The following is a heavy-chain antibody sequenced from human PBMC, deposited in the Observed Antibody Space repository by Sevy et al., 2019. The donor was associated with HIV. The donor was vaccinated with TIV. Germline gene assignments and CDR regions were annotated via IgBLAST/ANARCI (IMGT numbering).Heavy chain of an antibody. CDR3: VKEGGGEGGDH. Sequence: GGSVRLSCAASGFSFSSYGMHWVRQAPGKGLEWMSYIQYDGSNKDYGDSVKGRFTISRDNSKNTLYLQMNSLRVEDTAVFYCVKEGGGEGGDHWGQGTLVTVSS. V-gene: IGHV3-30*02. CDR1: GFSFSSYG. J-gene: IGHJ4*02. D-gene: IGHD2-21*01. CDR2: IQYDGSNK.